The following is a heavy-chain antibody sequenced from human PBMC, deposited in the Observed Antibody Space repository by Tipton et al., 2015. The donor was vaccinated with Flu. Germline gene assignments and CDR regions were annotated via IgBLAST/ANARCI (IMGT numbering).Heavy chain of an antibody. CDR1: GDSVSSNSAA. D-gene: IGHD3-10*01. CDR3: ARGGYYFGSGSYTGFDY. J-gene: IGHJ4*02. V-gene: IGHV6-1*01. CDR2: TYYRSKWYH. Sequence: GLVKPSQTLSLTCAISGDSVSSNSAAWNWIRQSPSRGLEWPGRTYYRSKWYHDYAVSVKSRLTINPDTSKNQLSLQLNSVTPEDTAVYYCARGGYYFGSGSYTGFDYWAREPWSPSP.